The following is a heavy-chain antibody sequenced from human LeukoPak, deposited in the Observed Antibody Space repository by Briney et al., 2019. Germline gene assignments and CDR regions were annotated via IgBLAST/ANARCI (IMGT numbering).Heavy chain of an antibody. J-gene: IGHJ2*01. D-gene: IGHD5-24*01. CDR2: IYYSGST. CDR1: GGSISSYY. V-gene: IGHV4-39*01. CDR3: ATRLRWLQLRRDWYLDL. Sequence: SETLSLTCTVSGGSISSYYWGWIRQPPGKGLEWIGSIYYSGSTYYNPSLKSRVTISVDTSKNQFSLKLSSVTAADTAVYYCATRLRWLQLRRDWYLDLWGRGTLVTVSS.